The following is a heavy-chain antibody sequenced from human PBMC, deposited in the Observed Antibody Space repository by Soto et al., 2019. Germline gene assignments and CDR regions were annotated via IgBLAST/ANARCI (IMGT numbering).Heavy chain of an antibody. CDR2: ISGSGGSP. J-gene: IGHJ4*02. Sequence: GGSLRLSCAASGFTFSTYTMSWVRQAPGKGLEWVSAISGSGGSPSYADSVKGRFTISRDNAQNSLYLQMNSLRAEDTAVYYCMTNYFWGQGTLVTVSS. V-gene: IGHV3-21*01. CDR1: GFTFSTYT. D-gene: IGHD2-8*01. CDR3: MTNYF.